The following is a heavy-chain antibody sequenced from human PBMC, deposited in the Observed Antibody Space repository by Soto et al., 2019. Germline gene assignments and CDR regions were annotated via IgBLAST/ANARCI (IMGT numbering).Heavy chain of an antibody. CDR1: GYSFTSYW. V-gene: IGHV5-51*01. J-gene: IGHJ4*02. Sequence: GESLKISCKGSGYSFTSYWIGWVRQMPGKGLEWMGIIYPGDSDTRYSPSFQGQVTISADKSISTAYLQWSSLKASDTAMYYCARLQLSVDSPSYYFDYWGQGTLVTVSS. CDR3: ARLQLSVDSPSYYFDY. D-gene: IGHD2-15*01. CDR2: IYPGDSDT.